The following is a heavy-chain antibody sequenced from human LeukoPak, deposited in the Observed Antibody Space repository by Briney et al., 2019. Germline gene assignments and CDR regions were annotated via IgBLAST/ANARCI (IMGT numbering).Heavy chain of an antibody. D-gene: IGHD2-15*01. CDR1: GYTLTSYD. Sequence: ASVKVSCKASGYTLTSYDINWVRQATGQGLEWMGWMNPNSGNTGYAQKFQGRVTMTRNTSISTAYMELSSLRSEDTAVYYCARGVYCSGGSCYVFDYWGQGTLVTVSS. CDR3: ARGVYCSGGSCYVFDY. J-gene: IGHJ4*02. V-gene: IGHV1-8*01. CDR2: MNPNSGNT.